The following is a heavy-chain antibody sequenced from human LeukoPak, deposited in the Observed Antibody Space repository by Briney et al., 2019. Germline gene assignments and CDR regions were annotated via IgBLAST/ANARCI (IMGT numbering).Heavy chain of an antibody. CDR3: AKSRRN. CDR1: GFTFSSYA. CDR2: VSGSCGST. V-gene: IGHV3-23*01. J-gene: IGHJ4*02. Sequence: GGSLSLSCTASGFTFSSYAISWVRHAPPKGLELVSAVSGSCGSTSYSDSVQDRFTIFRDNSYNTLYLQMHSLRAEDTAVYYCAKSRRNWGQGTLVTVSS.